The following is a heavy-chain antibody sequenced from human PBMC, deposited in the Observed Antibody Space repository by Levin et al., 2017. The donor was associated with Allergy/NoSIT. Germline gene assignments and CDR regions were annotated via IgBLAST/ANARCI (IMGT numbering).Heavy chain of an antibody. CDR3: AKDVVFGTSSWALDY. J-gene: IGHJ4*02. D-gene: IGHD6-13*01. V-gene: IGHV3-30*18. Sequence: RSGGSLRLSCAASGFSFRSFGMHWVRQAPGKGLEWVAVISYDGNDKYYADSVKGRFTISRDNPKNTLYLQMNSLRTEDTAVYYCAKDVVFGTSSWALDYWGQGTLATVSS. CDR1: GFSFRSFG. CDR2: ISYDGNDK.